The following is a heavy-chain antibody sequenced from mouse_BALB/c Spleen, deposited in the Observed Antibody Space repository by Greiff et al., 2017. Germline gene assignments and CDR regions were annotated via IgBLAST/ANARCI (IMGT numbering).Heavy chain of an antibody. CDR1: GFTFSSFG. D-gene: IGHD2-14*01. Sequence: EVMLVESGGGLVQPGGSRKLSCAASGFTFSSFGMHWVRQAPEKGLEWVAYISSGSSTIYYADTVKGRFTISRDNPKNTLFLQMTSLRSEDTAMYYCAREKVRRYYAMDYWGQGTSVTVSS. CDR3: AREKVRRYYAMDY. J-gene: IGHJ4*01. V-gene: IGHV5-17*02. CDR2: ISSGSSTI.